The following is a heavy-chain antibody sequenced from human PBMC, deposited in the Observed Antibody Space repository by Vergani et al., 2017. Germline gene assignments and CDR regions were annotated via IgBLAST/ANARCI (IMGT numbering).Heavy chain of an antibody. CDR1: GFTFSSYS. J-gene: IGHJ3*02. D-gene: IGHD3-16*02. Sequence: EVQLLESGGGLVQPGGSLRLSCAASGFTFSSYSMNWVRQAPGKGLEWVSSISSSSSYIYYADSVKGRFTISRDNAKNSLYLQMNSLRAEDTAVYYCARIVRLGELSPNDAFDIWGQGTMVTVSS. CDR3: ARIVRLGELSPNDAFDI. CDR2: ISSSSSYI. V-gene: IGHV3-21*01.